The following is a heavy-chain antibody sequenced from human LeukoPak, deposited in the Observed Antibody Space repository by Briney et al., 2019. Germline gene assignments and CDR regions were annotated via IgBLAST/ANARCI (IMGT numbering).Heavy chain of an antibody. CDR2: ISSSGSTI. D-gene: IGHD2-15*01. CDR3: ARSPGRYCSGGSCLILGYYYYYMDV. V-gene: IGHV3-11*01. CDR1: GITVSRKY. J-gene: IGHJ6*03. Sequence: MPGGSLRLSCAASGITVSRKYMSWLRQAPGKGLEWVSYISSSGSTIYYADSVKGRFTISRDNAKNSLYLQMNSLRAEDTAVYYCARSPGRYCSGGSCLILGYYYYYMDVWGKGTTVTVSS.